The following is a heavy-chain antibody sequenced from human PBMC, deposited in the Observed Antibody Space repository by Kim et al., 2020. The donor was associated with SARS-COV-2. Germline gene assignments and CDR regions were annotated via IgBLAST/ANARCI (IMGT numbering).Heavy chain of an antibody. CDR1: GYTFTGYY. V-gene: IGHV1-2*02. CDR2: INPNSGGT. D-gene: IGHD3-22*01. J-gene: IGHJ4*02. Sequence: ASVKVSCKASGYTFTGYYMHWVRQAPGQGLEWMGWINPNSGGTNYAQKFQGRVTMTRDTSISTAYMELSRLRSDDTAVYYCARLITYYYDSSGYCEDFDYWGQGTLVTVSS. CDR3: ARLITYYYDSSGYCEDFDY.